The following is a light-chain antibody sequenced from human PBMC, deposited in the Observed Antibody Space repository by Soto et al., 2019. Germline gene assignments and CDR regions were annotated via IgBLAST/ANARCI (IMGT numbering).Light chain of an antibody. V-gene: IGKV3-20*01. J-gene: IGKJ1*01. Sequence: VVTQAPATLSVPPGERATLSCRASQTINNNVAWYQLKDGQVPRLVIYGAATRATDIPARFSGSGSGTDFTLTISRLEPEDFAVYFWQQYGRSRTFGQGTKVDI. CDR3: QQYGRSRT. CDR1: QTINNN. CDR2: GAA.